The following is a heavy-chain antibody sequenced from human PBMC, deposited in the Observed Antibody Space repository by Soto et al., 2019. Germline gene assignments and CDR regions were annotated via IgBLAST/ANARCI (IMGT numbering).Heavy chain of an antibody. CDR2: FHHSGTT. CDR3: ARARGYCTGPGCPLFYFYDLDI. J-gene: IGHJ6*02. V-gene: IGHV4-30-4*01. Sequence: PSETLSLTCTVSGDSISSGTNFWSWIRQPPGKGLEWMAFFHHSGTTFYNPSLKSRVMISGDTSENQISLKMTSLTAADPAVYYCARARGYCTGPGCPLFYFYDLDIWGQGTKVAVSS. D-gene: IGHD2-8*02. CDR1: GDSISSGTNF.